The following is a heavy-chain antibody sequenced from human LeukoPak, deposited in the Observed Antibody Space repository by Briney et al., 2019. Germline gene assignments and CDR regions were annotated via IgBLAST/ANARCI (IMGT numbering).Heavy chain of an antibody. Sequence: GASVKVSCKASGDTFIGYYIHWVRQAPGQGLEWMGWINPNSGGTNYAQKFQGRVTMTRDTSISTAYMELSRLRSDDTAVYYCAASVLGFGIDYWGQGTLVTVSS. CDR1: GDTFIGYY. V-gene: IGHV1-2*02. CDR2: INPNSGGT. CDR3: AASVLGFGIDY. D-gene: IGHD3-3*01. J-gene: IGHJ4*02.